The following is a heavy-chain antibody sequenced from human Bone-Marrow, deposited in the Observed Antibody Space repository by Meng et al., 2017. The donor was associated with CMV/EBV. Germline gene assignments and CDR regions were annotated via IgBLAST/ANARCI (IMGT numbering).Heavy chain of an antibody. V-gene: IGHV3-15*01. CDR2: IKSKTDGGTT. J-gene: IGHJ4*02. CDR3: TTDGGSYYGFDY. Sequence: WIRQPPGKGLEWIGRIKSKTDGGTTDYAAPVKGRFTISRDDSKNTLYLQMNSLKTEDTAVYYCTTDGGSYYGFDYWGQGTLVTSPQ. D-gene: IGHD1-26*01.